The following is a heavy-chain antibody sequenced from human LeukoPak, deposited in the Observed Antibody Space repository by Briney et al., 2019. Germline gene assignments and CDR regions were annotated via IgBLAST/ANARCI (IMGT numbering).Heavy chain of an antibody. V-gene: IGHV4-59*11. CDR2: VAFDGRT. CDR1: GGPIGRHY. D-gene: IGHD6-19*01. Sequence: SETLSLTCTVSGGPIGRHYWTWIRRPPGKGLEWIGYVAFDGRTVYNPSLTSRLTMSVDPSKGQFSLSLTSVTAADTAVYYCARLPDTSGWPFDCWGQGTLVTVSS. J-gene: IGHJ4*02. CDR3: ARLPDTSGWPFDC.